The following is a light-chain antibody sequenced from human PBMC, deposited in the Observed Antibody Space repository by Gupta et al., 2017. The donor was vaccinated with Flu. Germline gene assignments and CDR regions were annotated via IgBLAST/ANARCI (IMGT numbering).Light chain of an antibody. V-gene: IGKV3-15*01. CDR2: GAS. Sequence: EIVMTQSPATLSVSPGERATLSCRASQSVSSNLAWYQQKPGQAPRLLIYGASTRATGIPARFSGSGSGTEFTLTISSLHSEDFAVYYCQQYNNWSYTFGQGIKLEIK. J-gene: IGKJ2*01. CDR3: QQYNNWSYT. CDR1: QSVSSN.